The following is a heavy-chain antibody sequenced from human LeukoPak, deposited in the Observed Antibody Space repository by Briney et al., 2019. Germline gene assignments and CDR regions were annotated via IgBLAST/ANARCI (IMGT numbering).Heavy chain of an antibody. J-gene: IGHJ6*03. V-gene: IGHV3-30-3*01. Sequence: GGSLRLSRAASGFTFSSYAMHWVRQAPGKGLEWVAVISYDGSNKYYADSVKGRFTISRDNSKNTLYLQMNSLRAEDTAVYYCAREFGLDTGYYYYMDVWGKGTTVTVSS. D-gene: IGHD3-16*01. CDR2: ISYDGSNK. CDR1: GFTFSSYA. CDR3: AREFGLDTGYYYYMDV.